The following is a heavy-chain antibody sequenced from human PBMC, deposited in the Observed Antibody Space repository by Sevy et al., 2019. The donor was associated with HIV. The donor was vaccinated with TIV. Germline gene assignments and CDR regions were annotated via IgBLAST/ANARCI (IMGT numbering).Heavy chain of an antibody. CDR2: ISYDGSNK. CDR3: ARERGYSYGRPLDY. V-gene: IGHV3-30-3*01. D-gene: IGHD5-18*01. J-gene: IGHJ4*02. Sequence: GGSLRLSCAASGFSFSSYAMHWVSQAPGKGLEWVAVISYDGSNKYYADSVKGRFTISRDNSKNTLYLQMNSLRAEDTAVYYCARERGYSYGRPLDYWGQGTLVTVSS. CDR1: GFSFSSYA.